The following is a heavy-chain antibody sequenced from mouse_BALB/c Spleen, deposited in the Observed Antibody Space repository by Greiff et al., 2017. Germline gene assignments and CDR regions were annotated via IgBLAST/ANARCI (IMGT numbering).Heavy chain of an antibody. CDR2: ISYDGSN. CDR1: GYSITSGYY. V-gene: IGHV3-6*02. CDR3: ARVPYYYGSSYWYFDV. J-gene: IGHJ1*01. D-gene: IGHD1-1*01. Sequence: VQLQESGPGLVKPSQSLSLTCSVTGYSITSGYYWNWIRQFPGNKLEWMGYISYDGSNNYNPSLKNRISITRDTSKNQFFLKLNSVTTEDTATYYCARVPYYYGSSYWYFDVWGAGTTVTVSS.